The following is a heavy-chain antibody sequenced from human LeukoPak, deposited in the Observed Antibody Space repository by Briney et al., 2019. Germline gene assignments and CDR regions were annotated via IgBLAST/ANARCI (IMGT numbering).Heavy chain of an antibody. CDR2: ICTGSTFK. D-gene: IGHD6-25*01. CDR1: GFTFTDYS. V-gene: IGHV3-21*01. Sequence: GGSLRLSCAPSGFTFTDYSMTWVRQAPGKGLEWVSSICTGSTFKFYSDSVKGRFSISRDNAKNILYLQMSSLSAEDTAVYYCARDGSGFYLYYYMDVWGKGTPVTVSS. J-gene: IGHJ6*03. CDR3: ARDGSGFYLYYYMDV.